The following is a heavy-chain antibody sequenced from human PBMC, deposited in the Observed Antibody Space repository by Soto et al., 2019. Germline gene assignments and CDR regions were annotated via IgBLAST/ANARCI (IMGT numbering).Heavy chain of an antibody. V-gene: IGHV1-8*01. Sequence: GASVKVSCKASGYTFTSYDINWVRQATGQGLEWMGWMSPNSGNTGYAQKFQGRVTMTRNTSISTAYMELSSLRSEDTAVYYCARESTHYYDSSGYFTTYWYFDLWGRGALVTVSS. J-gene: IGHJ2*01. D-gene: IGHD3-22*01. CDR1: GYTFTSYD. CDR2: MSPNSGNT. CDR3: ARESTHYYDSSGYFTTYWYFDL.